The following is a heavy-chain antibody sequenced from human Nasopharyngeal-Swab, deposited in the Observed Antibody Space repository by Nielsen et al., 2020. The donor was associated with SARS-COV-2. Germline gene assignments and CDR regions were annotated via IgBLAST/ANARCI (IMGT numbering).Heavy chain of an antibody. J-gene: IGHJ5*02. CDR2: IYYSGST. Sequence: GSLRLSCTVSGGSISSYYWSWIRQPPGKGLEWIGYIYYSGSTNYNPSLKSRVTISVDTSKNQFSLKLSSVTAADTAVYYCARGDVTIFGVVGWSDPWGQGTLVTVSS. V-gene: IGHV4-59*01. D-gene: IGHD3-3*01. CDR3: ARGDVTIFGVVGWSDP. CDR1: GGSISSYY.